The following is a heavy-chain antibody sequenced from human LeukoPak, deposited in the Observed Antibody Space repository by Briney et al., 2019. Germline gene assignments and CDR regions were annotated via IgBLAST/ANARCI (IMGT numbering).Heavy chain of an antibody. CDR3: AREGYCSSTSCWYSSSWYEH. J-gene: IGHJ5*02. CDR1: GGSISISICY. CDR2: INYSGST. D-gene: IGHD2-2*01. Sequence: PSETLSLTCTVPGGSISISICYWGWIRQPPGEGMEWPGRINYSGSTYYNPSLKSRFTISGDTAKNQFSLKLSSVTAADTAVYYCAREGYCSSTSCWYSSSWYEHWGQGTLVTVSS. V-gene: IGHV4-39*07.